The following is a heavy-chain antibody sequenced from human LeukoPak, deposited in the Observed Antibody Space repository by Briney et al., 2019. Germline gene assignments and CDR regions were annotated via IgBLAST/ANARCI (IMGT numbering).Heavy chain of an antibody. CDR1: GGSISSGDYY. CDR3: ARARGYYYGSGSTYYFDY. D-gene: IGHD3-10*01. CDR2: IYYSGST. J-gene: IGHJ4*02. Sequence: SQTLSLTCTVSGGSISSGDYYWSWIRQPPGKGLEWIGYIYYSGSTYYNPSLKSRVTISVDTSKNQFSLKLSSVTAADTAVYYCARARGYYYGSGSTYYFDYWGQGTPVTVSS. V-gene: IGHV4-30-4*01.